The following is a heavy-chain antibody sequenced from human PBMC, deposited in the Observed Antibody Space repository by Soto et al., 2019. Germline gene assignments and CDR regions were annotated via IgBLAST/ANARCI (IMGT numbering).Heavy chain of an antibody. CDR2: IYYSGST. V-gene: IGHV4-39*01. Sequence: SETLSLTCTVSGGSISSSSYYWGWIRQPPGKGLEWIGSIYYSGSTYYNPSLKSRVTISVDTSKNQFSLKLSSVTAADTAVYYCARSGIVGAPPGWFDPWGQGTLVTVSS. CDR3: ARSGIVGAPPGWFDP. CDR1: GGSISSSSYY. D-gene: IGHD1-26*01. J-gene: IGHJ5*02.